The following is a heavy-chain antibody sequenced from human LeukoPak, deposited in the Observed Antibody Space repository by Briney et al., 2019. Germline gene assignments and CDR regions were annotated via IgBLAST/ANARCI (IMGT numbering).Heavy chain of an antibody. Sequence: SVKVSRKASGGTFSSYAISWVRQAPGQGLEWMGGIIPIFGTANYAQKFQGRVTITADESTSTAYMELSSLRSEHTAVYYCAREQAGSGSYFYYYYYGMDVWGQGTTVTVSS. CDR2: IIPIFGTA. CDR3: AREQAGSGSYFYYYYYGMDV. V-gene: IGHV1-69*13. J-gene: IGHJ6*02. D-gene: IGHD3-10*01. CDR1: GGTFSSYA.